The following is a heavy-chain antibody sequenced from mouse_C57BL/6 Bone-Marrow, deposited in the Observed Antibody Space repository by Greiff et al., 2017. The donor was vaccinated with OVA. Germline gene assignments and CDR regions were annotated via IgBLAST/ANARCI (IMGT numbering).Heavy chain of an antibody. V-gene: IGHV1-50*01. Sequence: QVQLQQPGAELVKPGASVKLSCTASGYTFTSYWMQWVNQRPGQGLEWIGAIDTSASYTNYNPTFKGKATLTVDTSSSTAYMQLISLSSEDSAVYYCAKERVFLTTAYYFDYWGQGTTLTVSS. CDR2: IDTSASYT. J-gene: IGHJ2*01. CDR3: AKERVFLTTAYYFDY. D-gene: IGHD1-1*01. CDR1: GYTFTSYW.